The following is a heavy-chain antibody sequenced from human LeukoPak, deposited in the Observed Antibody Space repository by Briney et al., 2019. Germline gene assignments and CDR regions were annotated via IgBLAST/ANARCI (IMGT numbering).Heavy chain of an antibody. Sequence: GGSLRLSCAASGFRFSNYDMHWVRQAPGKGLEWVTLIWYDGSNKYYADSVKGRFTVSRDNSKNTLYLQMNSLRAEDTAMYYCAESITMTTGMIFDYWGQGTLVTVSS. CDR1: GFRFSNYD. J-gene: IGHJ4*02. CDR3: AESITMTTGMIFDY. V-gene: IGHV3-33*01. CDR2: IWYDGSNK. D-gene: IGHD4-17*01.